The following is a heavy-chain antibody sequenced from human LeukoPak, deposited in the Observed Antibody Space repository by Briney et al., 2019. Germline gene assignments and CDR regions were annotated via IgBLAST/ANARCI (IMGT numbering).Heavy chain of an antibody. Sequence: SVKVSCKASGYTFTSYAISWVRQAPGQGLEWMGRIIPILGIANYAQKFQGRVTITADKSTSTAYMELSSLRSEDTAVYYCARDRGDSGTPRGFDPWGQGTLVTVSS. V-gene: IGHV1-69*04. D-gene: IGHD1-26*01. CDR2: IIPILGIA. J-gene: IGHJ5*02. CDR1: GYTFTSYA. CDR3: ARDRGDSGTPRGFDP.